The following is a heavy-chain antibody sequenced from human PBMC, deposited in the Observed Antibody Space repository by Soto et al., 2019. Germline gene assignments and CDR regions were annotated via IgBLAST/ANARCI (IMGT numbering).Heavy chain of an antibody. D-gene: IGHD5-12*01. CDR3: AREGRWLQPPDY. Sequence: VQLVESGGGVVQPGRSLRLSGAPSGFTFSGFGMFWVRQAPGKGLEWVSFISYDGTKTNYADSVKGRFTISRDNPKSTLFLQMDSLRVDDTAVYYCAREGRWLQPPDYWGQGTLVTVSS. CDR1: GFTFSGFG. V-gene: IGHV3-30*03. CDR2: ISYDGTKT. J-gene: IGHJ4*02.